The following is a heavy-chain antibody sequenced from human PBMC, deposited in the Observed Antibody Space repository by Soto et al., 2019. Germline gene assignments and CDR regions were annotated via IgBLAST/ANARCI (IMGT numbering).Heavy chain of an antibody. D-gene: IGHD2-2*01. CDR2: IIPILGIA. Sequence: QVQLVQSGAEVKKPGSSVKVSCKASGGTFSSYTISWVRQAPGQGLEWMGRIIPILGIANYAQKFQGRVTITADTSSSTAYMELSSLRSEDTAVYYGAGASAGYQLPFDYWGQGTLVTVSS. CDR3: AGASAGYQLPFDY. V-gene: IGHV1-69*02. J-gene: IGHJ4*02. CDR1: GGTFSSYT.